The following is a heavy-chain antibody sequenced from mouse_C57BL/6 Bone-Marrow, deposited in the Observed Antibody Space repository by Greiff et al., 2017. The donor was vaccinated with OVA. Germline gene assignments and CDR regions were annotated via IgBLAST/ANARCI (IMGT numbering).Heavy chain of an antibody. CDR2: FYPRDGSN. Sequence: VQLQQSGPELVKPGASVKLSCKASGYTFTSYDINWVKQRPGQGLAWIGWFYPRDGSNKYNEKFKGKATLTFDTSSSTAYRELHSLTSEDSAVYFCARESYYYGSSRYYYAMDYWGQGTSVTVSS. D-gene: IGHD1-1*01. CDR3: ARESYYYGSSRYYYAMDY. V-gene: IGHV1-85*01. J-gene: IGHJ4*01. CDR1: GYTFTSYD.